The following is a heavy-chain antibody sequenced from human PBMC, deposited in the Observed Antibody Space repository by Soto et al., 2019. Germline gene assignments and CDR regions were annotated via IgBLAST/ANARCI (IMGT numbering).Heavy chain of an antibody. D-gene: IGHD2-2*03. CDR1: GFTFDDYA. V-gene: IGHV3-9*01. Sequence: GGSLRLSCAASGFTFDDYAMHWVRQAPGKGLEWVSGISWNSGSIGYADSVKGRFTISRDNAKNSLYLQMNSLRAEDTALYYCAKDISWIWPQGDGMDVWGQGTTVNVSS. J-gene: IGHJ6*02. CDR3: AKDISWIWPQGDGMDV. CDR2: ISWNSGSI.